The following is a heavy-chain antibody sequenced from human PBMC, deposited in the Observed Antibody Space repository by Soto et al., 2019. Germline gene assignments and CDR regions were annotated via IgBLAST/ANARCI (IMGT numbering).Heavy chain of an antibody. CDR1: GFTFSSYA. CDR2: ISGSGGST. D-gene: IGHD2-15*01. Sequence: EVQLLESGGGLVQPGGSLRLSCAASGFTFSSYAMSWVRQAPGKGLEWVSAISGSGGSTYYADSVKGRFTISRDNSKNTLYLQMTSLRAEDTAVYYCAKYGGSPSASLAWYFDLWGRGTLVTVSS. CDR3: AKYGGSPSASLAWYFDL. V-gene: IGHV3-23*01. J-gene: IGHJ2*01.